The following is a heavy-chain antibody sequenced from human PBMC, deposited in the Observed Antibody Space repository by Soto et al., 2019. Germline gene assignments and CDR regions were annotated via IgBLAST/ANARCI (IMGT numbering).Heavy chain of an antibody. V-gene: IGHV3-30*18. D-gene: IGHD3-10*01. CDR3: AKYRMGAGVRGYFDY. CDR1: GFTFSSYG. CDR2: IIYDGSTK. J-gene: IGHJ4*02. Sequence: QVQLVESGGGVVQPGRSLRLSCAASGFTFSSYGMHWVRQAPGKGLEWVAVIIYDGSTKYYADAVKGRFTISRDNSKSTLYLQMNSMRDEDTAVYYCAKYRMGAGVRGYFDYWGQGTLVTVSS.